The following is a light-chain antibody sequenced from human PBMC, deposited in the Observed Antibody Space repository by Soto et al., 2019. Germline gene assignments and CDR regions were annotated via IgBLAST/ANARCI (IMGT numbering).Light chain of an antibody. CDR2: GAS. V-gene: IGKV3-20*01. CDR3: QQYGNSPRVT. J-gene: IGKJ4*01. Sequence: EIVLTQSPGTLSLSPGERATLSCRASQSVSSDYLAWYQQKPGQATRLLIYGASIRATGIPDRFSGSGSGTDFTLTISRLEPDDFAVYYCQQYGNSPRVTFGGGTKVEIK. CDR1: QSVSSDY.